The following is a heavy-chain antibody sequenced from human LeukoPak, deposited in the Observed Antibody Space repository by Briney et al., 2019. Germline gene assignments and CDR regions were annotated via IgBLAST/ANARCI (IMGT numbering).Heavy chain of an antibody. J-gene: IGHJ4*02. CDR2: ISGSGGST. D-gene: IGHD3-22*01. CDR1: GITLSNYG. CDR3: AKRGVVIRVILGGFHKEAYYFDS. Sequence: GGSLRFSCAVSGITLSNYGMSWVRQAPGKGLEWVAGISGSGGSTNYADSVKGRFTISRDNPKNTLYLQMNSLRAEDTAVYFCAKRGVVIRVILGGFHKEAYYFDSWGQGALVTISS. V-gene: IGHV3-23*01.